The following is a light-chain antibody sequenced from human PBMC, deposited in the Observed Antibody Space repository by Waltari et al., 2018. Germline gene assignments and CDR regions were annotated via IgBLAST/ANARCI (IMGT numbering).Light chain of an antibody. V-gene: IGKV3-11*01. CDR2: DAS. Sequence: EIVLTQSPATLSLSPGERATLSCRASQSVSSYLAWYQQKPGQAPRLLIYDASNRASGIPARFSGSGSGTDFTLTITSLEPEDFTVYYCQHRSDWPLTFGGGTKVEIK. J-gene: IGKJ4*01. CDR1: QSVSSY. CDR3: QHRSDWPLT.